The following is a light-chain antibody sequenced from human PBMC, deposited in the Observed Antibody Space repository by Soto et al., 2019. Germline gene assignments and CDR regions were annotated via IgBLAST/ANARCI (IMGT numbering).Light chain of an antibody. CDR3: QQYNNWPPANT. CDR2: GAP. J-gene: IGKJ2*01. V-gene: IGKV3-15*01. Sequence: EIVMTQSPATLSVSPGERATLSCRASQSVSSILAWYQQKSGQAPRLLIYGAPTRATGIPARFSGSGSGTEVTLTISSLQSADFALYYCQQYNNWPPANTFGQGNKLEIK. CDR1: QSVSSI.